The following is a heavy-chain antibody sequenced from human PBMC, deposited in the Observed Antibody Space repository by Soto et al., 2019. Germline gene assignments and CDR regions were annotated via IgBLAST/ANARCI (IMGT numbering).Heavy chain of an antibody. V-gene: IGHV4-59*01. D-gene: IGHD3-3*01. CDR1: GGSMSSYY. Sequence: SETLSLTCTFSGGSMSSYYWNWIRQPPGRGLEWIGYIYYSGSTKYNPSLKSRVTISVDTSKNQFSLKLNSVTAADTAVYYCARGTSFFGVVNFDYWGQGTLVTVSS. CDR3: ARGTSFFGVVNFDY. J-gene: IGHJ4*02. CDR2: IYYSGST.